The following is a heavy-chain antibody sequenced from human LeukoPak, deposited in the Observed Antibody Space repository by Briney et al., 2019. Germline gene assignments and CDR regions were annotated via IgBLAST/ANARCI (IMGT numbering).Heavy chain of an antibody. CDR3: ARGTGRPAYYFDY. D-gene: IGHD1-1*01. Sequence: SETLSLTCAVYGGSFSGYYWSWIRQPPGKGLEWIGYIYYSGSTNYNPSLKSRVTISIDTSKNQFSLKLSSVTAADTAVYYCARGTGRPAYYFDYWGQGTLVTVSP. CDR1: GGSFSGYY. CDR2: IYYSGST. J-gene: IGHJ4*02. V-gene: IGHV4-59*08.